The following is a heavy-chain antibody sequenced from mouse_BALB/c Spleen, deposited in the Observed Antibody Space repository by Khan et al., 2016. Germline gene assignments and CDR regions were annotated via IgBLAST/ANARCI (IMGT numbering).Heavy chain of an antibody. CDR2: ISYSGST. CDR3: ARDYYGSSYFDY. Sequence: EVQLQESGPGLVKPSQSLSLTCTVTGYSITSDYAWNWIRQFPGNKLEWMGYISYSGSTSYNPSLKSRISITRDTSKNQFFLQLNSVPTEDSATYYCARDYYGSSYFDYWGQGTTLTSSS. J-gene: IGHJ2*01. V-gene: IGHV3-2*02. CDR1: GYSITSDYA. D-gene: IGHD1-1*01.